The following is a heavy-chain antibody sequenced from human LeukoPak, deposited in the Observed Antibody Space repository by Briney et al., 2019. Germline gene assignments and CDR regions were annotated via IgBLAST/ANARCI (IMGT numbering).Heavy chain of an antibody. CDR2: IYTSGST. Sequence: SETLSLTCTVSGGSISSYYWSWIRQPAGKGLEWIGRIYTSGSTNYNPSLKSRVTISVDTSKNQFSLKLSSVTAADTAVYYCARPFYYYGSGSYYRWGQGTLVTVSS. V-gene: IGHV4-4*07. CDR3: ARPFYYYGSGSYYR. CDR1: GGSISSYY. D-gene: IGHD3-10*01. J-gene: IGHJ5*02.